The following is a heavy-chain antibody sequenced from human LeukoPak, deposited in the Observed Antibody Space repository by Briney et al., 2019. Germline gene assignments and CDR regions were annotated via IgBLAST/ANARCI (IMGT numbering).Heavy chain of an antibody. D-gene: IGHD5-24*01. Sequence: ASVMVSCKASGYTFTGYYMHWVRQAPGQGLEWMGWINPNSGGTNYAQKFQGRVTMTRDTSISTAYMELSRLRSDDTAVYYCAGDRWRNHAEKGRALEMATITPPDYWGQGTLVTVSS. J-gene: IGHJ4*02. V-gene: IGHV1-2*02. CDR3: AGDRWRNHAEKGRALEMATITPPDY. CDR2: INPNSGGT. CDR1: GYTFTGYY.